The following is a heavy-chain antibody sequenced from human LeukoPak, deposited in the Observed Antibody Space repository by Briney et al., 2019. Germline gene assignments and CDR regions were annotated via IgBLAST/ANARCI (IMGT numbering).Heavy chain of an antibody. Sequence: SVKVSCKASGGTFSSYAISWVRQAPGQGLEWMGGIIPIFGTANYAQKFQGRVTITADESTSTAYMELSSLRSEDTAVYYCARDLFNRGGWLQFGTLDYWGQGTLVTVSS. D-gene: IGHD5-24*01. CDR1: GGTFSSYA. CDR2: IIPIFGTA. CDR3: ARDLFNRGGWLQFGTLDY. J-gene: IGHJ4*02. V-gene: IGHV1-69*13.